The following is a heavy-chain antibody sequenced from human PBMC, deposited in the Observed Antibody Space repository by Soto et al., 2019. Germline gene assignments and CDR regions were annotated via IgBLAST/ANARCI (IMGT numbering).Heavy chain of an antibody. D-gene: IGHD3-22*01. CDR2: IIPIFGTA. V-gene: IGHV1-69*13. J-gene: IGHJ4*02. Sequence: EASVKVSCKASGGPFSSHAISSARQAPGPGLEWMGGIIPIFGTANYAQKFQGRVTITADESTSTAYMELSSLRSEDTAVYYCARARYYYDSSGYWTFDYWGQGTLVTVSS. CDR1: GGPFSSHA. CDR3: ARARYYYDSSGYWTFDY.